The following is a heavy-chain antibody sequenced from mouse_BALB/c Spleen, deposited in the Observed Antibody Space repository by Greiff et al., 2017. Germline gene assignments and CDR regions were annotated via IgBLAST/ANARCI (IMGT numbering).Heavy chain of an antibody. D-gene: IGHD4-1*01. J-gene: IGHJ4*01. Sequence: VQLQQSGAELVRSGASVKLSCTASGFNIKDYYMHWVKQRPEQGLEWIGWIDPENGDTEYAPKFQGKATMTADTSSNTAYLQLSSLTSEDTAVYYCSHLTGPMDYWGQGTSVTVSS. CDR1: GFNIKDYY. CDR2: IDPENGDT. V-gene: IGHV14-4*02. CDR3: SHLTGPMDY.